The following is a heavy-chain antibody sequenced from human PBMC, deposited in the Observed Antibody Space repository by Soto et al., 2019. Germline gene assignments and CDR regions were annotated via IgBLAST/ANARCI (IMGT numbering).Heavy chain of an antibody. D-gene: IGHD6-19*01. CDR1: GYTYSNFA. CDR3: ARDHGSGWWGSVDC. Sequence: QVQLVQSGAEEKKPGASVKVSCKASGYTYSNFAMHWVRQAPGQRLEWMGWINAGNGNTKSSQNFQGRVSITRDTFASTAYMELSSLRSEDTAVYYCARDHGSGWWGSVDCWGQGTLVTVSS. V-gene: IGHV1-3*05. J-gene: IGHJ4*02. CDR2: INAGNGNT.